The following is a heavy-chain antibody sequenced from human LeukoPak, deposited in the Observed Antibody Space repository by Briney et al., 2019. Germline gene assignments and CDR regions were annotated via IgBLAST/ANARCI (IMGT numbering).Heavy chain of an antibody. CDR3: ARVRDYSNSPFNWFDA. CDR2: INPDNPAT. Sequence: GASVKVSCKASGYTFNHNYLHWVRQAPGQGLEWMGWINPDNPATHSSHKFQGRVTMTSDSSISTVYLEVNRLKPDDTAVCFCARVRDYSNSPFNWFDAWGQGTLVIVSS. V-gene: IGHV1-2*07. CDR1: GYTFNHNY. D-gene: IGHD6-6*01. J-gene: IGHJ5*02.